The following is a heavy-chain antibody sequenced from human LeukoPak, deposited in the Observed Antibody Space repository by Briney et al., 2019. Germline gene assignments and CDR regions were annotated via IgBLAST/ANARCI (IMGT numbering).Heavy chain of an antibody. CDR2: INHSGGT. CDR1: AGSFSGYY. J-gene: IGHJ2*01. CDR3: ARGRLGYFDL. Sequence: SETLSLTCAVPAGSFSGYYWGWIRQPPGKGLEWIGEINHSGGTNYNPSLKSQVSISLDTSSNQFSLKLSSVTAADTAVYYCARGRLGYFDLWGRGSLATVSS. D-gene: IGHD1-26*01. V-gene: IGHV4-34*01.